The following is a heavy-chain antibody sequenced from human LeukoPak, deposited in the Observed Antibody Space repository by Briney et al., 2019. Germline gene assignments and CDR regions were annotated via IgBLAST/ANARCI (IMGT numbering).Heavy chain of an antibody. J-gene: IGHJ4*02. CDR2: INPSGGST. V-gene: IGHV1-46*01. D-gene: IGHD6-19*01. Sequence: ASVEVSCKASGYTFTSYYMHWVRQAPGQGLEWMGIINPSGGSTSYAQKFQGRVTMTRDTSTSTVYMELSSLRSEDTAVHYCARVVRWGSGFDYWGQGTLVTVSS. CDR1: GYTFTSYY. CDR3: ARVVRWGSGFDY.